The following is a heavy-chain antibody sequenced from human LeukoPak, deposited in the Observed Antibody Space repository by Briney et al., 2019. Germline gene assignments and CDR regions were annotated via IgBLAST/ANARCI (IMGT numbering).Heavy chain of an antibody. D-gene: IGHD2-2*02. CDR1: GYTFTSYG. Sequence: GASVKVSCKASGYTFTSYGISWVRQAPGQGLEWMGWISAYNGNTNYAQKLQGRVTMTTDTSTSTAYMELRSLRSDDTAVYYCARARGVVVPAAIRGPLYYFDYWGQGTLVTVSS. J-gene: IGHJ4*02. V-gene: IGHV1-18*01. CDR2: ISAYNGNT. CDR3: ARARGVVVPAAIRGPLYYFDY.